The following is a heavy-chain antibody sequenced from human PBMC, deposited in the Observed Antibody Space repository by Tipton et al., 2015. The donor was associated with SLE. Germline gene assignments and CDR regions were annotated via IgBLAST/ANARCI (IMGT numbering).Heavy chain of an antibody. CDR2: ISPYNGNT. J-gene: IGHJ4*02. D-gene: IGHD3-10*01. V-gene: IGHV1-18*01. CDR3: ARSYYGSRHYYTHADH. Sequence: QLVQSGAEVKKPGASVKVSCKASGYNLTTYGISWVRQAPGQGLEWMGWISPYNGNTDSAQNLQGRFTMTADTSTTTAYMELRSLRSDDTAVYYCARSYYGSRHYYTHADHWGQGTQVTVSS. CDR1: GYNLTTYG.